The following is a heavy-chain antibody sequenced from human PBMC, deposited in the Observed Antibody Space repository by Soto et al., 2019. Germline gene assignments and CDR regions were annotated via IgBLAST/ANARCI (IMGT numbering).Heavy chain of an antibody. Sequence: EVQLVESGGVVVQPGGSLRLSCAASGFIFDDYIMYWVRQAPGKSLEWVSLLSWDGGTAYYADSVKGRFTISRDNSKNSLYLQMTSLRIEDTALYYCTKEFVRFWTEHYGMDVWGQGTTVTVSS. V-gene: IGHV3-43*01. CDR3: TKEFVRFWTEHYGMDV. J-gene: IGHJ6*02. CDR2: LSWDGGTA. CDR1: GFIFDDYI. D-gene: IGHD1-1*01.